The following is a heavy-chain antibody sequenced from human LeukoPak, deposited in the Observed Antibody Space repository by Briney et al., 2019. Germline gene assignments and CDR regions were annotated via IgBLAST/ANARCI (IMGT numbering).Heavy chain of an antibody. J-gene: IGHJ3*02. V-gene: IGHV5-51*01. CDR2: IYPGDSDT. CDR1: GYRFTSYW. Sequence: GESLKISCKDSGYRFTSYWIGWGRQMPGKGLEWMGIIYPGDSDTRYGPSFQGQVTISADKSISTAYLQWSSLKASDTAMYYCARRSSSSRVYAFDIWGQGTMVSVSS. D-gene: IGHD6-13*01. CDR3: ARRSSSSRVYAFDI.